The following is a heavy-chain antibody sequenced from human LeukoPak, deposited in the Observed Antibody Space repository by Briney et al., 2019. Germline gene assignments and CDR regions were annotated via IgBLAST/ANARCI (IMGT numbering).Heavy chain of an antibody. CDR3: ARGRGSGSRWGGAFDI. V-gene: IGHV3-11*05. J-gene: IGHJ3*02. CDR2: ISSSSTYT. D-gene: IGHD3-10*01. Sequence: GGSLRLSCAASKFTFSNYYMSWIRQAPGKGLEWVSYISSSSTYTDYADSVKGLFTISRDNAKNSLYLQMNSLRAEDTAVYYCARGRGSGSRWGGAFDIWGQGTVVTVSS. CDR1: KFTFSNYY.